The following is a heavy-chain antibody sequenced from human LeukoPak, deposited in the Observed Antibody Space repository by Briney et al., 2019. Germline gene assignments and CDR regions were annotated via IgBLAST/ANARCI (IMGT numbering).Heavy chain of an antibody. CDR3: AVNHYDSSGYYSAAGGLY. CDR2: INWNGGST. V-gene: IGHV3-20*04. D-gene: IGHD3-22*01. J-gene: IGHJ4*02. Sequence: AGGSLRLSCAASGFTFDDYGMSWVRQAPGKGLEWVSGINWNGGSTGYADSVKGRFTISRDNAKNSLYLQMNSLRAEDTALYYCAVNHYDSSGYYSAAGGLYWGQGTLVTVSS. CDR1: GFTFDDYG.